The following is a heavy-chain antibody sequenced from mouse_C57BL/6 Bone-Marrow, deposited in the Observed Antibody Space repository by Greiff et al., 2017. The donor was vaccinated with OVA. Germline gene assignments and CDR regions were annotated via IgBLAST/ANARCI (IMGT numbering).Heavy chain of an antibody. D-gene: IGHD2-1*01. CDR3: GGGKPSFAD. CDR2: INPSSGYT. J-gene: IGHJ3*01. CDR1: GYTFTSYW. V-gene: IGHV1-7*01. Sequence: QVQLKQSGAELAKPGASVKLSCKASGYTFTSYWMHWVKQRPGQGLEWIGYINPSSGYTKYNQKFKDKATLTADKSSSTAYMQLSSLTYEDSAVYYCGGGKPSFADWGQGTLVTVSA.